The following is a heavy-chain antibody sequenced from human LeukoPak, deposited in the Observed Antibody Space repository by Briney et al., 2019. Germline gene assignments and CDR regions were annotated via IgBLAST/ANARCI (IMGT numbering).Heavy chain of an antibody. CDR1: GDSITSSSFY. J-gene: IGHJ4*02. CDR2: IYYSGNT. CDR3: ARNYYDSSGYYIDQFYFDY. D-gene: IGHD3-22*01. Sequence: KSSETLSLTCSVSGDSITSSSFYWGWIRQSPGKGLEWIGSIYYSGNTYYNPPLKSRLTISLDTSKNQFSLKLSSVTAADTAVYYCARNYYDSSGYYIDQFYFDYWGQGTLVTVSS. V-gene: IGHV4-39*07.